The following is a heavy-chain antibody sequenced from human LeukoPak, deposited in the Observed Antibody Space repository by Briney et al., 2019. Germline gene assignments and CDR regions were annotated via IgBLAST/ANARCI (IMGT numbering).Heavy chain of an antibody. CDR1: GGTFSSYA. J-gene: IGHJ4*02. D-gene: IGHD2-2*01. Sequence: GASVKVSCKASGGTFSSYAISWVRQATGQGLEWMGWMNPNSGNTGYAQKFQGRVTMTRNTSISTAYMELSSLRSEDTAVYYCARASGPVPGLKVWGQGTLVTVSS. V-gene: IGHV1-8*02. CDR2: MNPNSGNT. CDR3: ARASGPVPGLKV.